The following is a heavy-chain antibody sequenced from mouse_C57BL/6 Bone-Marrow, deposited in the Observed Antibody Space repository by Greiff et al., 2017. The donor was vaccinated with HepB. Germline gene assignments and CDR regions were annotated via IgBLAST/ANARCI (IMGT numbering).Heavy chain of an antibody. CDR3: ARDALLRY. CDR1: GYSITSGYY. Sequence: EVQLQESGPGLVKPSQSLSLTCSVTGYSITSGYYWNWIRQFPGNKLEWMGYISYDGSNNYNPSLKNRISITRDTSKNQFFLKLNSVTTEDTATYYCARDALLRYWGQGTLVTVSA. J-gene: IGHJ3*01. V-gene: IGHV3-6*01. D-gene: IGHD1-2*01. CDR2: ISYDGSN.